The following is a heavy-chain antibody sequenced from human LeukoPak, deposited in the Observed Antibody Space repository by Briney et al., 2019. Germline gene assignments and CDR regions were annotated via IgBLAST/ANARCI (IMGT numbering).Heavy chain of an antibody. J-gene: IGHJ4*02. Sequence: GGSLRLSCAASGFTFSSYAMSWVRQAPGKGLEWVSAISGSGGSTYYADSVEGRFTISRDNSKNTLYLQMNSLRAEDTAVYYCAKDRLMVRGAYYHYFDYWGQGTLVTVSS. CDR1: GFTFSSYA. V-gene: IGHV3-23*01. CDR3: AKDRLMVRGAYYHYFDY. D-gene: IGHD3-10*01. CDR2: ISGSGGST.